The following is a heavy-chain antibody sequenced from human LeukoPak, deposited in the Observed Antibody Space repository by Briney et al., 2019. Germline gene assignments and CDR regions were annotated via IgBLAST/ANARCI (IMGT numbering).Heavy chain of an antibody. V-gene: IGHV3-30*02. D-gene: IGHD5-18*01. J-gene: IGHJ4*02. CDR3: AKAGDYSYGYGDY. Sequence: GGSLRLSCAASGFTFSSYGMSWVRQAPGKGLEWVAFIRYDGSNKYYADSVKGRFTISRDNSKNTLYLQMNSLRAEDTAVYYCAKAGDYSYGYGDYWGQGTLVTVSS. CDR2: IRYDGSNK. CDR1: GFTFSSYG.